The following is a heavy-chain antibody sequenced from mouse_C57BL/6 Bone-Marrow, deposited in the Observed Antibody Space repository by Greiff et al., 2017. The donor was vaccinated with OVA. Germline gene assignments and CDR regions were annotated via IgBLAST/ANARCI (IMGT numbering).Heavy chain of an antibody. Sequence: QVQLQQSGAELVRPGTSVKMSCKASGYTFTNYWIGWAKQRPGHGLEWIGDIYPGGGYTNYNEKFKGKATLTAAKSSSTAYMQFSSLTSEDSATDYCARYTLCQAWFAYWGQGTLVTVSA. D-gene: IGHD6-1*01. CDR1: GYTFTNYW. V-gene: IGHV1-63*01. CDR3: ARYTLCQAWFAY. J-gene: IGHJ3*01. CDR2: IYPGGGYT.